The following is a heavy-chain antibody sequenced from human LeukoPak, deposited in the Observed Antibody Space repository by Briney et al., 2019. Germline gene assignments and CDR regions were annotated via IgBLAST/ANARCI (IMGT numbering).Heavy chain of an antibody. CDR1: GGSFSGYY. CDR2: INHSGST. V-gene: IGHV4-34*01. Sequence: SETLSLTCAVYGGSFSGYYWSWLRQPPGKGLEWIGEINHSGSTNYNPSLKSRVTISVDTSKNQFSLKLSSVTAADTAVYYCARGLTTVHRGATDYWGQGTLVTVSS. CDR3: ARGLTTVHRGATDY. J-gene: IGHJ4*02. D-gene: IGHD4-17*01.